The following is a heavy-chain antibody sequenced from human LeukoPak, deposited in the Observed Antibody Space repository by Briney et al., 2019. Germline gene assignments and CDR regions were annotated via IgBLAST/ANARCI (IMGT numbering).Heavy chain of an antibody. CDR3: ARDLDDFWKEAY. Sequence: PGGSLRLSCAASGFTFSDYHMSWIRQAPGKGLEWVSYISSSGSTIYYADSVKGRFTISRDNAKNSLYLQMNSLRAEDTAVYYCARDLDDFWKEAYWGQGTLVTVSS. CDR2: ISSSGSTI. J-gene: IGHJ4*02. V-gene: IGHV3-11*04. CDR1: GFTFSDYH. D-gene: IGHD3-3*01.